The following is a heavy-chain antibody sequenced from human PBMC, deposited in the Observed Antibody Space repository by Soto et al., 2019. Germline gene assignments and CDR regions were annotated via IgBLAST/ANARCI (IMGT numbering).Heavy chain of an antibody. CDR2: ISAAGDP. D-gene: IGHD3-10*01. CDR1: GFTFRTYS. CDR3: ARNYRDFYGLDV. Sequence: EVHLVDSGGGWVQPGGCLRLSCAASGFTFRTYSIHGVLQGTGKGLSFVSGISAAGDPDYADAVEGRFTTSRENAQDSFFLQMNSVSVGDTAVYYWARNYRDFYGLDVWGQGTTVIVSS. V-gene: IGHV3-13*05. J-gene: IGHJ6*02.